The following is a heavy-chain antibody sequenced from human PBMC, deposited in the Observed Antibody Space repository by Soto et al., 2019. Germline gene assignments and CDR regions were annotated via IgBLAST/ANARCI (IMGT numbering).Heavy chain of an antibody. D-gene: IGHD3-22*01. CDR3: ARESSHYQDLFQT. Sequence: QVHLVQSGAEVKKPGASVTVSCKTSGYPFPSYEIHWIRQAPGQRPEWMGGISNAGSGSTKYSQKFQDRLTISGDKRATTVFMALSSLTSEDTAIYYCARESSHYQDLFQTWGQRTLVTVSA. CDR2: ISNAGSGST. CDR1: GYPFPSYE. V-gene: IGHV1-3*01. J-gene: IGHJ5*02.